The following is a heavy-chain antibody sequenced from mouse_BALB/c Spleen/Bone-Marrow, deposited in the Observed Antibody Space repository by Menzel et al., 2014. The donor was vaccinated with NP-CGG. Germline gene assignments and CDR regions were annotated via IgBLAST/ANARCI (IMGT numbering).Heavy chain of an antibody. V-gene: IGHV1-67*01. CDR2: ISTYYGDA. CDR1: GYTFTDYA. Sequence: VQLQESGAELVRPGVSVKISCKGSGYTFTDYAMHWVKQSHAKSLEWIGVISTYYGDATYNQKFEGKATMTVDKSSSTAYMELARLTSEDSAIFYCARDLDYWGQGTTLTVSS. CDR3: ARDLDY. J-gene: IGHJ2*01.